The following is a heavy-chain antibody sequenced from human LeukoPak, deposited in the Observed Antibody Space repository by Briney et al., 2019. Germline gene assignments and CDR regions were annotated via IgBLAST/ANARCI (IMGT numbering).Heavy chain of an antibody. CDR3: ARRDHIAGRLDY. D-gene: IGHD6-6*01. Sequence: GGSLRLSCAASGFTLSTYEMSWVRQAPGKGLEWVSYINRDGGIIYYADSVRGRSTISRDTAKNSLDLQMNSLRVEDTAIYYCARRDHIAGRLDYWGQGTLVTVSS. CDR1: GFTLSTYE. V-gene: IGHV3-48*03. CDR2: INRDGGII. J-gene: IGHJ4*02.